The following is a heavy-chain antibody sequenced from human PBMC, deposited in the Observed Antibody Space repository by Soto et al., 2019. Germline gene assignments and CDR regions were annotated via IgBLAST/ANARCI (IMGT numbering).Heavy chain of an antibody. CDR2: IYYSGST. D-gene: IGHD3-22*01. CDR1: GASTSSSDYY. CDR3: ASRSYHSSGSSDY. J-gene: IGHJ4*02. V-gene: IGHV4-39*01. Sequence: SETLSLTCTVSGASTSSSDYYWGWVRQPPGKGLEWIGSIYYSGSTYYSPSLKSRVTISVDTSKNQFSLKLSSVTAADTAVYYCASRSYHSSGSSDYWGQGTLVT.